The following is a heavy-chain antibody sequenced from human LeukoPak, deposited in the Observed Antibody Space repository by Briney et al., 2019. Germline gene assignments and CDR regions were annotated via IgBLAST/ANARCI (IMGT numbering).Heavy chain of an antibody. J-gene: IGHJ4*02. V-gene: IGHV4-34*01. D-gene: IGHD3-22*01. CDR3: ARGHYYDSSGYYGY. CDR1: GGSFSGYY. Sequence: SETLSLTCAVYGGSFSGYYWSWIRQPPGKGLEWIGEINHSGSTNYNPSLKSRVTISVDTSKNQFSLKLSSVTAADTAVYYCARGHYYDSSGYYGYWDQGTLVTVSS. CDR2: INHSGST.